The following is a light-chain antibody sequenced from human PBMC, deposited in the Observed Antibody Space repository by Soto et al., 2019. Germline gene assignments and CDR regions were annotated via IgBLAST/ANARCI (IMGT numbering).Light chain of an antibody. V-gene: IGKV1-39*01. CDR3: QQRYSTLVLT. J-gene: IGKJ4*01. CDR1: QGVXXX. Sequence: IQMTQSPSSLSASVGXSVTITXXXXQGVXXXXSCYQQRPGKAPKLLIYGASNLHSGVPSRFSGRGSGRLFTLTISSLQPADVATYYCQQRYSTLVLTFGGGTKVELK. CDR2: GAS.